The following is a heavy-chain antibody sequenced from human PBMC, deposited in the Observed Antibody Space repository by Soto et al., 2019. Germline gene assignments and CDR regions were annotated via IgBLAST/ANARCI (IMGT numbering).Heavy chain of an antibody. CDR3: ARHAPARGGYCSSFSCYGAAYYYGMDG. CDR1: GYSFTSYW. J-gene: IGHJ6*02. D-gene: IGHD2-2*01. V-gene: IGHV5-51*01. Sequence: PGESLKISCKGSGYSFTSYWIGWVRQMPGKGLEWMGIIYPGDSDTRYSPSFQGQVTISADKSISTAYLQWSSLKASDTAMYYCARHAPARGGYCSSFSCYGAAYYYGMDGRAQRTTDTGSS. CDR2: IYPGDSDT.